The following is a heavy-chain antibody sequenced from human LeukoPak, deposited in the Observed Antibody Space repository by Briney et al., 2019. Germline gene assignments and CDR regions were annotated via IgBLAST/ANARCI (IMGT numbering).Heavy chain of an antibody. CDR2: ISASGGSA. D-gene: IGHD3-9*01. CDR3: AKGRNVLRYPYGMDV. V-gene: IGHV3-23*01. Sequence: PGGSLRLSCTVSGVTFNDAWMTWVRQAPGKGLGWVSAISASGGSAYYADSVKGRFTISRDNSKNTLYLQMNSLRAEDTAVYYCAKGRNVLRYPYGMDVWGQGTTVTVSS. CDR1: GVTFNDAW. J-gene: IGHJ6*02.